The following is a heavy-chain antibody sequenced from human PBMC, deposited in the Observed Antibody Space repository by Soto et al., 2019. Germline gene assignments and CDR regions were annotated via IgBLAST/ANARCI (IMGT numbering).Heavy chain of an antibody. CDR1: GGSFSGFY. CDR2: INHSGTT. J-gene: IGHJ5*02. D-gene: IGHD1-1*01. Sequence: QVQLQQWGAGLLEPSETLSLTCGISGGSFSGFYWSWIRQSPGKGLEWIGEINHSGTTHYNPSLESRVNIWIDTSKAQFSLNVNPVTAADTAIYYCAIHVLQYTWMDPWGKGTLVSVSS. V-gene: IGHV4-34*01. CDR3: AIHVLQYTWMDP.